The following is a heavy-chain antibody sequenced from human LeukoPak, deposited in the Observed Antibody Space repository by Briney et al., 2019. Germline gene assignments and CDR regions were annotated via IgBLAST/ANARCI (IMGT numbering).Heavy chain of an antibody. J-gene: IGHJ4*02. CDR3: ARGLYSRGYFEY. Sequence: PSETLSLTCAVYGGSSSGYYWSWIRQPPGKGLEWIGEINHSGSTNYNLSLKSRVTISVDTSKNQFSLKLSSVTAADAAVYYCARGLYSRGYFEYWGQGILVTVSS. CDR1: GGSSSGYY. D-gene: IGHD3-22*01. V-gene: IGHV4-34*01. CDR2: INHSGST.